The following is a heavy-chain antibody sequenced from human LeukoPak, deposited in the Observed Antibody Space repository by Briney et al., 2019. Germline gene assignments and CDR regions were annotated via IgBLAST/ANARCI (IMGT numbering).Heavy chain of an antibody. CDR1: GFTFSSYA. Sequence: GGSLRLSCAASGFTFSSYAMSWVRQAPGKGLEWVSAISGSGGSTYYADSVKGRFTISRDNSKNTLYLQMNSLRAEDTAVYYCARDFGSGSYQFDYWGQGTLVTVSS. D-gene: IGHD3-10*01. CDR3: ARDFGSGSYQFDY. V-gene: IGHV3-23*01. CDR2: ISGSGGST. J-gene: IGHJ4*02.